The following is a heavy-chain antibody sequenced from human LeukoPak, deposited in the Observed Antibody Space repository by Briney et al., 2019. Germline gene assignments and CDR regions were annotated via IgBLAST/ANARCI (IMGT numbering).Heavy chain of an antibody. J-gene: IGHJ6*03. CDR2: ISAYNGNT. D-gene: IGHD2-15*01. V-gene: IGHV1-18*01. CDR1: GYTFTSYG. CDR3: ARVCRAYYYYYMDV. Sequence: GASVKVSCKASGYTFTSYGISWVRQAPGQGLEWMGWISAYNGNTNYAQKLQGRATMTTDTSTSTAYMELRSLRSDDTAVYYCARVCRAYYYYYMDVWGKGTTVTVSS.